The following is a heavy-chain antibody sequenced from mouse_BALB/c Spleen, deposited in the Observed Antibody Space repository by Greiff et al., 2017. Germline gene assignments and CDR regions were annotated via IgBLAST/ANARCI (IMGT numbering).Heavy chain of an antibody. Sequence: VKLMESGPGLVQPSQSLSITCTVSGFSLTSYGVHWVRQSPGKGLEWLGMIWGGGSTDYNSALKSRLSISKDNSKSQVFLKMNSLQTDDTAMYYCARNLGLRLQMDYWGQGTSVTVSS. CDR3: ARNLGLRLQMDY. D-gene: IGHD1-2*01. V-gene: IGHV2-4-1*01. CDR2: IWGGGST. J-gene: IGHJ4*01. CDR1: GFSLTSYG.